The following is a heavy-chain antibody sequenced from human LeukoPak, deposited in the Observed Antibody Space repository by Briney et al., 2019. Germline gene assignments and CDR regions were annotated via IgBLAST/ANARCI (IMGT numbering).Heavy chain of an antibody. CDR3: ARVLYGSGSYYNGWYFDL. J-gene: IGHJ2*01. Sequence: GASVKVSCKASGYTFTGYYMHWVRQAPGQGLEWMGRINPNSGGTNYAQKFQGRVTMTRDTSISPAYMELSRLRSDDTAVYYCARVLYGSGSYYNGWYFDLWGRGTLVTVSS. D-gene: IGHD3-10*01. CDR2: INPNSGGT. V-gene: IGHV1-2*06. CDR1: GYTFTGYY.